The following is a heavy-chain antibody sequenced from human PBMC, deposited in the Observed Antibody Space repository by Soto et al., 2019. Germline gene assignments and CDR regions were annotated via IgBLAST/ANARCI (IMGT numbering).Heavy chain of an antibody. CDR1: GYTFTGYY. CDR3: ARSSNLFGVVTKLNYWYFDL. V-gene: IGHV1-2*04. J-gene: IGHJ2*01. CDR2: INPNSGGT. Sequence: QVQLVQSGAEVKKPGASVKVSCKASGYTFTGYYMHWVRQAPGQGLEWMGWINPNSGGTNYAQKFQGWVTMTRDTSICTAYMELSRLRSDDTAVYYCARSSNLFGVVTKLNYWYFDLWGRGTLVTVSS. D-gene: IGHD3-3*01.